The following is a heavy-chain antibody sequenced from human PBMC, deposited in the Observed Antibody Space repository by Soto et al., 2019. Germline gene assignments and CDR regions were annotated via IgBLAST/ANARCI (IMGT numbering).Heavy chain of an antibody. CDR1: GGSISSYY. V-gene: IGHV4-59*08. CDR3: ARLHSGSYYGDWFDP. Sequence: ETLSLTCTVSGGSISSYYWSWIRQPPGKGLEWIGYIYYSGSTNYNPSLKSRVTISVDTSKNQFSLKLSSVTAADTAVYYCARLHSGSYYGDWFDPWGQGTLVTVS. D-gene: IGHD1-26*01. CDR2: IYYSGST. J-gene: IGHJ5*02.